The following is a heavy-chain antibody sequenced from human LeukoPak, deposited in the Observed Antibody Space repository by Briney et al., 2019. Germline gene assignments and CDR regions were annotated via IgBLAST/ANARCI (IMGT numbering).Heavy chain of an antibody. CDR2: ITGSGGST. D-gene: IGHD6-13*01. CDR1: GFTFSSYA. CDR3: AKRLIAAAGTRFDP. V-gene: IGHV3-23*01. Sequence: PGGSLRLSCAASGFTFSSYAMSWVRQAPGKGLEWVSTITGSGGSTYYADSVKGQFTISRDNSKNTLYLQMNSLRAEDTAVYYCAKRLIAAAGTRFDPWGQGTLVTVSS. J-gene: IGHJ5*02.